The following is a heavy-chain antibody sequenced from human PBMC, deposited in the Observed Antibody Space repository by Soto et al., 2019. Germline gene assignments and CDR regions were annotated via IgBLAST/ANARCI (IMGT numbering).Heavy chain of an antibody. CDR2: ISTDNGNT. V-gene: IGHV1-18*01. CDR3: ARDVPDTALFFYYYGMDV. J-gene: IGHJ6*02. CDR1: GYSFTSYG. Sequence: ASVKVSCKASGYSFTSYGISWVREAPGQGLEWMGWISTDNGNTDYAHNLQGRVTLTTDTSTSTAYMELWSLRSGDTAVYYCARDVPDTALFFYYYGMDVWGQGTTVTVSS. D-gene: IGHD5-18*01.